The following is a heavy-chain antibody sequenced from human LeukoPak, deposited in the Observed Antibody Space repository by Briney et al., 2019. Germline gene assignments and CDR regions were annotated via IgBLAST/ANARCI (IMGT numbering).Heavy chain of an antibody. CDR1: GGTFSSYA. V-gene: IGHV3-23*01. CDR2: ISGSGGST. J-gene: IGHJ1*01. CDR3: AKLTRYYYDSSGYTSFQH. Sequence: AGSLRLSCAASGGTFSSYARSWVRQAPGKGLEWVSAISGSGGSTYYADSVKGRFTISRDNSKNTLYLQMHSLRAEDTAVYYCAKLTRYYYDSSGYTSFQHWGQGTLVSVSS. D-gene: IGHD3-22*01.